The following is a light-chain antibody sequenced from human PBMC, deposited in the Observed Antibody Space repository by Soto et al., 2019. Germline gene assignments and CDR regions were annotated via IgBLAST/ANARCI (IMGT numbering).Light chain of an antibody. CDR1: QSVSSN. V-gene: IGKV3-15*01. J-gene: IGKJ5*01. Sequence: EIVMTQSPATLSGSGGERGTLSCRSSQSVSSNLAWYQQKPGQAPRLLIYGASTRATGIPARFSGSGSGTDFTLTISSLEPEDFAVYYCQQRSNWRITFRQGTRLEI. CDR3: QQRSNWRIT. CDR2: GAS.